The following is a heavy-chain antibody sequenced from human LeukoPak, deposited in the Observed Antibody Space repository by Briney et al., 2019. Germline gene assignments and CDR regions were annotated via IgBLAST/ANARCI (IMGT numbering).Heavy chain of an antibody. V-gene: IGHV3-30*18. D-gene: IGHD4-11*01. CDR1: GFTFSSYG. J-gene: IGHJ6*03. CDR2: ISYDGSNK. Sequence: QPGRSLRLSCAASGFTFSSYGMHWVRQAPGKGLEWVAVISYDGSNKYYADSVKGRFTISRDNSKNTLYLQMNSLRAEDTAVYYCAKRYSNSALYYYYYYMDVWGKGTTVTVSS. CDR3: AKRYSNSALYYYYYYMDV.